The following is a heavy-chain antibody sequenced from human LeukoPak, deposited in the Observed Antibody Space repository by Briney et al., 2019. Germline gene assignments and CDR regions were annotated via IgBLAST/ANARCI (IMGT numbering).Heavy chain of an antibody. D-gene: IGHD3-10*01. V-gene: IGHV3-30-3*01. CDR3: ARRITMVRGVIGFDY. J-gene: IGHJ4*02. CDR2: MSYDGSTK. CDR1: GFTFSDYA. Sequence: GRSLRLSCAASGFTFSDYAMYWVRQAPGKGLEWVAFMSYDGSTKYYADPVKGRFTISRDISKNTLFLQMDSLRAEDSAVYYCARRITMVRGVIGFDYWGQGTLVTVSS.